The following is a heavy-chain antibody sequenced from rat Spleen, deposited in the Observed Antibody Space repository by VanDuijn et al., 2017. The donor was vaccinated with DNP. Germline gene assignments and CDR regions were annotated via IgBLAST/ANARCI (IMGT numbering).Heavy chain of an antibody. D-gene: IGHD1-9*01. CDR3: ARCQGNYGYNYDYYVMDA. CDR2: MWTGGSK. Sequence: EVQLKESGPGLVQPSQTLSLTCTVSGFSLTDYSVYWVRQTPGKGLEWMGVMWTGGSKAYNSALGSRLSISRDTSKSQVLLKVNSVQTEDTAMYFCARCQGNYGYNYDYYVMDAWGQGTSVTVSS. CDR1: GFSLTDYS. V-gene: IGHV2S63*01. J-gene: IGHJ4*01.